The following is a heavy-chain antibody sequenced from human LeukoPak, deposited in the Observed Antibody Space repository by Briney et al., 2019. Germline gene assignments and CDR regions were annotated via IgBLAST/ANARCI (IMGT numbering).Heavy chain of an antibody. CDR1: GFTATTNY. CDR3: ARDVGATS. J-gene: IGHJ4*02. D-gene: IGHD1-26*01. CDR2: IYYSGST. V-gene: IGHV4-59*02. Sequence: GSLRLSCAGSGFTATTNYMSWIRQPPGKGLEWIGYIYYSGSTNYNPSLKSRVTISVDTSKNQFSLKLSSVTAADTAVYYCARDVGATSWGQGTLVTVSS.